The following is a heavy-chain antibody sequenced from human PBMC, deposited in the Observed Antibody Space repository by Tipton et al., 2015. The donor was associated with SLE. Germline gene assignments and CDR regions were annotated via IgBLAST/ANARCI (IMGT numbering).Heavy chain of an antibody. CDR3: ARGAGYGSNWAHFDY. CDR2: IYYSGST. V-gene: IGHV4-59*11. J-gene: IGHJ4*02. Sequence: TLSLTCTVSGGSISSHYWSWIRQPPGKGLEWIGYIYYSGSTNYNPSLKSRVTISVDTSKNQFSLKLSSVTAADTAVYYCARGAGYGSNWAHFDYWGQGTLVTVSS. CDR1: GGSISSHY. D-gene: IGHD6-13*01.